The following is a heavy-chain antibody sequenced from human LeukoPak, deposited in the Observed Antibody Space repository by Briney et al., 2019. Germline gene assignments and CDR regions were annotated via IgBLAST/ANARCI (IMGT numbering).Heavy chain of an antibody. CDR3: ARDGLRYLHYYDSSGYYYAFDY. CDR2: INTSGGST. CDR1: GFTFSSYG. D-gene: IGHD3-22*01. Sequence: GGSLRLSCAASGFTFSSYGMSWVRQAPGKGLEWVSAINTSGGSTYYADSVKGRFTISRDNSKNTLYLQMNSLRAEDTAVYYCARDGLRYLHYYDSSGYYYAFDYWGQGTLVTVSS. V-gene: IGHV3-23*01. J-gene: IGHJ4*02.